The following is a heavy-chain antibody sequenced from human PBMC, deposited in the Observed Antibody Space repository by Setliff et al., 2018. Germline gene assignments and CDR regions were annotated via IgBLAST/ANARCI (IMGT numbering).Heavy chain of an antibody. Sequence: PSETLSLTCAVSGVSINSLNWWTWIRQPPGKGLEWIGSIYYSGSTYYNPSLKSRVTISVDTSKNQFSLKLSSVTAADTAVYYCARPYCSGGSCYSGWFDPWGQGTLVTVSS. J-gene: IGHJ5*02. CDR2: IYYSGST. CDR3: ARPYCSGGSCYSGWFDP. V-gene: IGHV4-39*01. CDR1: GVSINSLNW. D-gene: IGHD2-15*01.